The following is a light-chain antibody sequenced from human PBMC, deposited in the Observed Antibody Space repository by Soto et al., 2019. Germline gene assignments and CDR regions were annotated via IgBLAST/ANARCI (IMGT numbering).Light chain of an antibody. J-gene: IGKJ1*01. V-gene: IGKV3-20*01. CDR1: QSVSNNY. CDR3: QQYGSSGT. CDR2: GAS. Sequence: EIVLTQSPGTLSLSPGERATLSCRASQSVSNNYLAWYQQKPGQAPRLLIYGASNIATGIPDRFSGSGSGTDFTLTICRLEPEDFAVYYCQQYGSSGTCGQGTKVDIK.